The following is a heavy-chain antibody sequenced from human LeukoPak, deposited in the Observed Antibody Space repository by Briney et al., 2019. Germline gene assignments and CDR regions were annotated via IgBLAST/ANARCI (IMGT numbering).Heavy chain of an antibody. CDR2: IASDGSST. J-gene: IGHJ4*02. Sequence: GGSLRLSCAASGFTFSSYWMNWVRQAPGKGLVWVSRIASDGSSTTYADSVKGRFSISRDNAKNTPYLQMNSLRVEDTAVYYCARGRPQGNDYWGQGTLVTVSS. D-gene: IGHD4-23*01. CDR3: ARGRPQGNDY. V-gene: IGHV3-74*01. CDR1: GFTFSSYW.